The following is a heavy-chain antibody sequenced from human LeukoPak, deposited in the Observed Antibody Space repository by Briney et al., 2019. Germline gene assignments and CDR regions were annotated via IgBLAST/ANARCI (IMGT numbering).Heavy chain of an antibody. CDR1: GFIFSGSA. CDR2: IRTKANSYAT. D-gene: IGHD1-26*01. J-gene: IGHJ6*03. Sequence: GGSLKLSCAASGFIFSGSAIHWVRQTSGQGLEWVGRIRTKANSYATDYAASVKGRFTISRDDSKNTAHLQMDSLKTEDTAVYYCARAPTDYYYYYVDVWGKGTTVTVSS. CDR3: ARAPTDYYYYYVDV. V-gene: IGHV3-73*01.